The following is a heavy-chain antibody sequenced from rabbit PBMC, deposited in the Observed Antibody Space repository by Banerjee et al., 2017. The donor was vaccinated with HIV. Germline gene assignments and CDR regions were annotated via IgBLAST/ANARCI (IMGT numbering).Heavy chain of an antibody. V-gene: IGHV1S40*01. Sequence: QSVEESGGRLVQPGGSLTLSCKASGFDFNSYYISWVRQAPGKGLEWIACINTSSGNTVYASWAKGRFTISRTSSTTVTLQMTSLTAADTATYFCARGGIYASGSGLALWGQGTLVTVS. D-gene: IGHD1-1*01. CDR3: ARGGIYASGSGLAL. J-gene: IGHJ3*01. CDR1: GFDFNSYY. CDR2: INTSSGNT.